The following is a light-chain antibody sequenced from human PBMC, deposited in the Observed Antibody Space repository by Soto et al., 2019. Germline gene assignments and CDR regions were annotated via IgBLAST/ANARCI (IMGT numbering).Light chain of an antibody. Sequence: IQMTKSPSARSASVEDRASMTCRASQSISSWLAWYQQKPGKAPKLLIYKASTVKSGVPSRFSGSGSGTEFTLTISSLQPDDFATYYCQHYNSYSEAFGQGTKVDIK. J-gene: IGKJ1*01. CDR3: QHYNSYSEA. V-gene: IGKV1-5*03. CDR1: QSISSW. CDR2: KAS.